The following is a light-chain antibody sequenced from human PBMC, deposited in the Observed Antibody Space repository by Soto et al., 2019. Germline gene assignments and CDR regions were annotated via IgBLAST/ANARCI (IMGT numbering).Light chain of an antibody. Sequence: DIQMTQSPSSLSASVGDRVTITCRASQRISSYLNWYQQKPGKAPKLLIYAASSLQSGVPSRFSGSGSGTDFTLTISSLQPEDFATYYCQQSYSTPQTFGQWTRWISN. CDR1: QRISSY. V-gene: IGKV1-39*01. CDR2: AAS. J-gene: IGKJ1*01. CDR3: QQSYSTPQT.